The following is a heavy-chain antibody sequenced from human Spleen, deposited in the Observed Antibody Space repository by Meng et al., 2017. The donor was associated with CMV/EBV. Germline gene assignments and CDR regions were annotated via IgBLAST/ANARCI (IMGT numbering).Heavy chain of an antibody. D-gene: IGHD3-10*01. CDR1: GFAFRSYA. Sequence: GESLKISCAASGFAFRSYAMSWVRQAPGKGLEWVSMVTGSGATTSYADSVKGRFTISRDNSKNTLYLQMNSLRAEDTAVYYCAKDQRFAMNRGAPSGYGMDVWGQGTTVTVSS. V-gene: IGHV3-23*01. CDR2: VTGSGATT. CDR3: AKDQRFAMNRGAPSGYGMDV. J-gene: IGHJ6*02.